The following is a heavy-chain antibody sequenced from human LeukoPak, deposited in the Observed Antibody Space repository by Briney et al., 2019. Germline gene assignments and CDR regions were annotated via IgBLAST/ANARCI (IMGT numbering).Heavy chain of an antibody. CDR1: GFTVSSNY. Sequence: GGSLRLSCAASGFTVSSNYMSWVRQAPGKGLEWVSVIYSGGSTYYADSVKGRFTISRDNSKNTLYLQMNSLRAEDTAVYYCARVPAAIRNWFDPWGQGTLVTVSS. CDR3: ARVPAAIRNWFDP. D-gene: IGHD2-2*01. V-gene: IGHV3-53*01. CDR2: IYSGGST. J-gene: IGHJ5*02.